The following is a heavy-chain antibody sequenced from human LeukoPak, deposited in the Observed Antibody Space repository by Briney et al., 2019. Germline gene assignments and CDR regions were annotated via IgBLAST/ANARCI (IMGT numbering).Heavy chain of an antibody. V-gene: IGHV3-66*01. CDR2: IYSGGST. CDR3: ARDGITMITPNWFDP. Sequence: PGGSLRLSCAASGFTVSSNCMSWVRQAPGKGLEWVSVIYSGGSTYYADSVKGRFTISRDNSKNTLYLQMNSLRAEDTAVYYCARDGITMITPNWFDPWGQGTLVTVSS. D-gene: IGHD3-22*01. CDR1: GFTVSSNC. J-gene: IGHJ5*02.